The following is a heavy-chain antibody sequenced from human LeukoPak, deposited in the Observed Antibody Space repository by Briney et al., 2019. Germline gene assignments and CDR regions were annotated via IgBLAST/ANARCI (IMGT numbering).Heavy chain of an antibody. D-gene: IGHD5-24*01. Sequence: PGASVKVSCTASGYTFTSYDINWVRQATGQGLEWMGWMDPNSGNTGYAQKFQGRVTMTRNTSISTAYMELSSLRSEDTAVYYCALEMATSPFDYWGQGTLVTVSS. CDR3: ALEMATSPFDY. CDR2: MDPNSGNT. CDR1: GYTFTSYD. V-gene: IGHV1-8*01. J-gene: IGHJ4*02.